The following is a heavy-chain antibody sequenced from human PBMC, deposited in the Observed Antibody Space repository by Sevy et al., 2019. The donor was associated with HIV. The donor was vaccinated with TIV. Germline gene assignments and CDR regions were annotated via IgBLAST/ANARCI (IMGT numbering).Heavy chain of an antibody. Sequence: GGSLRLSCAVSGFSFDSYGMTWVRQAPGKGLEWVSGISGSGTRTYYADSVKGRFIISRDNSKNTLYLQMNSLRSEDTAIYYCGKGGGGHYDPDEIGYYLYYYNMDVWGKGTTVTVSS. J-gene: IGHJ6*03. CDR2: ISGSGTRT. CDR1: GFSFDSYG. D-gene: IGHD3-22*01. CDR3: GKGGGGHYDPDEIGYYLYYYNMDV. V-gene: IGHV3-23*01.